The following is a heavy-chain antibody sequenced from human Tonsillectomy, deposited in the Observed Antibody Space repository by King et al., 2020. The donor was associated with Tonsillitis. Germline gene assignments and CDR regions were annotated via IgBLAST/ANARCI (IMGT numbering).Heavy chain of an antibody. Sequence: QLQESGPRLMKPSETLSLTCTVSGGSVSRRGNFWTWIRQPPGKGLEWIGFIHYSGGTNYSGGTNYNSYLKSRVTISVDPSKNQFSLRLSSVTAADTAVYYCAREIERYGTTYYDYWGQGNLVTVSS. J-gene: IGHJ4*02. CDR2: IHYSGGT. D-gene: IGHD5-24*01. V-gene: IGHV4-61*08. CDR1: GGSVSRRGNF. CDR3: AREIERYGTTYYDY.